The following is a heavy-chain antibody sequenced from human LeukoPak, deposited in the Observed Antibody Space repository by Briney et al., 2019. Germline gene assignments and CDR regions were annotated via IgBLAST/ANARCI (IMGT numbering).Heavy chain of an antibody. J-gene: IGHJ4*02. CDR3: ARAVRTVYYFDY. V-gene: IGHV1-2*02. CDR2: INPNSGGT. D-gene: IGHD3-10*01. CDR1: GYTFTGYY. Sequence: ASVKVSCKASGYTFTGYYIHWLRQAPGQGLEWMGWINPNSGGTNYAQKFQGRVTMTRDTSISSAYMELSRLRSDDTAVYYCARAVRTVYYFDYWGQGTLVTVSS.